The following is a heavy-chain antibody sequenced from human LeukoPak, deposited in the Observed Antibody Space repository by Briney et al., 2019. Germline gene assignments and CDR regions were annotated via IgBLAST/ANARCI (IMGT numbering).Heavy chain of an antibody. V-gene: IGHV3-23*01. J-gene: IGHJ6*02. CDR1: GLTFSSYA. D-gene: IGHD2-15*01. CDR3: ARFLQYCSGGSCSYGMDV. CDR2: ISGSGGST. Sequence: GGSLRLSCAAAGLTFSSYAMSWVRQAPGKGLEWVSAISGSGGSTYYADSVKGRFTISRDNAKNSLYLQMNSLRAEDTAVFYCARFLQYCSGGSCSYGMDVWGQGTTVTVSS.